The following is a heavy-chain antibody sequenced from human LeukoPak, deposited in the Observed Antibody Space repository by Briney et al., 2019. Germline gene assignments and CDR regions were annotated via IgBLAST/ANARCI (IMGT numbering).Heavy chain of an antibody. CDR3: GRSLYYYDSSGSNTGYYFDY. V-gene: IGHV4-39*01. J-gene: IGHJ4*02. CDR2: IFYSGST. CDR1: GGSISSGSFY. D-gene: IGHD3-22*01. Sequence: PSETLSLTCTVSGGSISSGSFYWGWIRQPPGKGLEWIGSIFYSGSTYYNPSLKSRVIISVDASKNQFSLKLSSVTAADTAVYYCGRSLYYYDSSGSNTGYYFDYWGQGTLVTVSS.